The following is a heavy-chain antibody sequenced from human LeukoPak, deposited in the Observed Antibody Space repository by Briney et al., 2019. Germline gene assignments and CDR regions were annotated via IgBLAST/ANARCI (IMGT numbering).Heavy chain of an antibody. CDR3: TPEVWELQGASDI. CDR2: ISSSSSYI. V-gene: IGHV3-21*01. J-gene: IGHJ3*02. D-gene: IGHD1-26*01. Sequence: GGSLRLSCAASGFTFSSYSMNWVRQAPGKGLEWVSSISSSSSYIYYADSVKGRSTISRDNAKNSLYLQMNSLTAADTALYYCTPEVWELQGASDIWGQGTMVTVSS. CDR1: GFTFSSYS.